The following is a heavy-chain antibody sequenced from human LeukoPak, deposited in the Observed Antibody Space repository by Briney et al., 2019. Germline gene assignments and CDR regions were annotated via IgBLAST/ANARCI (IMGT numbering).Heavy chain of an antibody. CDR3: AKESLYSSSWYIMYFDY. D-gene: IGHD6-13*01. V-gene: IGHV3-23*01. CDR2: ISGSGGST. J-gene: IGHJ4*02. Sequence: GGSLRLSCAASGFTFSSYSMNWVRQAPGKGLEWVSAISGSGGSTYYADSVKGRFTISRDNSKNTLYLQMNSLRAEDTAVYYCAKESLYSSSWYIMYFDYWGQGTLVTVSS. CDR1: GFTFSSYS.